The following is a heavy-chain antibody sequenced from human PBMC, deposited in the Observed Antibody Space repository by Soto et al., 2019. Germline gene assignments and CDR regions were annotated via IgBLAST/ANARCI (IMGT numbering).Heavy chain of an antibody. J-gene: IGHJ4*02. CDR1: GGSISSEGYY. CDR2: IYYSGAT. CDR3: ARGRGYSYGPYYFDY. Sequence: SETLSLTCTVSGGSISSEGYYWSWFRQLPGKGLEWIGDIYYSGATYHNPSLRSRLTISGDASKNQFSLKLSSVTAADTALYYCARGRGYSYGPYYFDYWGQGTLVTVSS. D-gene: IGHD5-18*01. V-gene: IGHV4-31*03.